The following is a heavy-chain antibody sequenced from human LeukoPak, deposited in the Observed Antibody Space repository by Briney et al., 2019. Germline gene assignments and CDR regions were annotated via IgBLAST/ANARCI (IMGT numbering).Heavy chain of an antibody. D-gene: IGHD1/OR15-1a*01. CDR2: IKEDGSDK. V-gene: IGHV3-7*01. Sequence: GGSLRLSCAASGFTFSNAGMSWVRRAPGEGREWVANIKEDGSDKQYVDSVKGRFTISRDNDKNSLYLQMNSLRAEDTAVYYCARDLGWNRGDYWGQGNLVTVSS. J-gene: IGHJ4*02. CDR1: GFTFSNAG. CDR3: ARDLGWNRGDY.